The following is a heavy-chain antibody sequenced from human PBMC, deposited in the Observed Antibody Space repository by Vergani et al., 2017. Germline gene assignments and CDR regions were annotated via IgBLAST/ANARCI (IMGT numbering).Heavy chain of an antibody. V-gene: IGHV3-33*01. CDR1: GFNFRTHG. Sequence: QVQLVESGGGVVQPGRSLRLSCAASGFNFRTHGMHWVRQAPGKGLEWVAVIWDDGSKKNYADSVKGRFTIYRDNSKNTLYLHMNSLRAEDTAVDYCARAHNPVIPAASSLTRLARGWYFDLWGRGTLVTVSS. J-gene: IGHJ2*01. CDR3: ARAHNPVIPAASSLTRLARGWYFDL. D-gene: IGHD2-2*01. CDR2: IWDDGSKK.